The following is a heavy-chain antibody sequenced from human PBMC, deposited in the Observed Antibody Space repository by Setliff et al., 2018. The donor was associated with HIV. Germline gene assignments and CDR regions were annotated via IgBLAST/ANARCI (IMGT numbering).Heavy chain of an antibody. Sequence: GGSLRLSCAASGFMFGVDWMSWVRQTPGKGLEWVASVTPDGGDKYYANSMRGRFTISRDNGRNTLFLQMDSLRADDTAVYYCVRDLARVIAHWGQGTLVTVSS. CDR3: VRDLARVIAH. D-gene: IGHD2-21*01. V-gene: IGHV3-7*01. J-gene: IGHJ4*02. CDR2: VTPDGGDK. CDR1: GFMFGVDW.